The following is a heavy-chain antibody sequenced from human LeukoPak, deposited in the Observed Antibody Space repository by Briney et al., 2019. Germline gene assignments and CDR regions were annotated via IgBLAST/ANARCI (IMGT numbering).Heavy chain of an antibody. CDR1: GFTFSSYE. CDR2: ISNSGSTK. V-gene: IGHV3-48*03. J-gene: IGHJ4*02. Sequence: PGGSLRLSCAASGFTFSSYEMNWVRQAPGKGLEWVSYISNSGSTKYYADSVKGRFTISRDNAKNSLYLQMNSLRAEDTAVYYCARDLGRRTTYGYWGQGTLVTVSS. CDR3: ARDLGRRTTYGY. D-gene: IGHD2/OR15-2a*01.